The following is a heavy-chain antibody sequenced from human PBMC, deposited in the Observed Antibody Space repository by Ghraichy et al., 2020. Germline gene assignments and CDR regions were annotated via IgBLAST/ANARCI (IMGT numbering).Heavy chain of an antibody. V-gene: IGHV4-30-2*01. J-gene: IGHJ5*02. Sequence: SLNISCAVSGGSISSGGYSWSWIRQPPGKGLEWIGYIYHSGSTYYNPSLKSRVTISVDRSKNQFSLKLSSVTAADTAVYYCARAKYDSSGYYPNWFDPWGQGTLVTVSS. CDR3: ARAKYDSSGYYPNWFDP. CDR2: IYHSGST. CDR1: GGSISSGGYS. D-gene: IGHD3-22*01.